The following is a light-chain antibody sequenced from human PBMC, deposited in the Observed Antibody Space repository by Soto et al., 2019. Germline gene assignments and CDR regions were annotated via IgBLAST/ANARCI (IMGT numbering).Light chain of an antibody. J-gene: IGKJ3*01. CDR3: QQRADWPIT. CDR2: DSS. Sequence: EIVLTQSPDTLSLFPGERATLSCRASQNVGNYLAWYQEKPGQAPRLLISDSSNRATGIPARFSGSGSGTDFTLTISGLEPDVFALYFCQQRADWPITFGPGTKVDV. V-gene: IGKV3-11*01. CDR1: QNVGNY.